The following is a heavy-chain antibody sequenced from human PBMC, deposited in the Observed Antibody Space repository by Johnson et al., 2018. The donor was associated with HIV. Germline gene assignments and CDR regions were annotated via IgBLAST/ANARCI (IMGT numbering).Heavy chain of an antibody. CDR2: VSDGAGNT. Sequence: VQLVESGGGLVQPGGSLRLSCAASGFTFSSYALTWVRQAPGKGLEWVSTVSDGAGNTYYADSVKGRFTISRDNSKNTLYLQMNSLRAEDSALYYCAKPPSMGADAFDVWGQGTMVTVSS. J-gene: IGHJ3*01. D-gene: IGHD3-16*01. CDR1: GFTFSSYA. V-gene: IGHV3-23*04. CDR3: AKPPSMGADAFDV.